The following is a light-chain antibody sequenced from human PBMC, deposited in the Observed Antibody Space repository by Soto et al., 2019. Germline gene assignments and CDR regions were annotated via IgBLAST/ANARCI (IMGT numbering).Light chain of an antibody. J-gene: IGKJ2*01. CDR3: QQFGSSPYT. Sequence: EIVLTQSPGTLSLSPGERATLSCRASQSVSSSFLAWYQQKPGQSPRLLIYGASSRATGIPDGFSGSGSGTDFTLIISRLVPEDFAVYYCQQFGSSPYTFGQGTKLEIK. CDR1: QSVSSSF. CDR2: GAS. V-gene: IGKV3-20*01.